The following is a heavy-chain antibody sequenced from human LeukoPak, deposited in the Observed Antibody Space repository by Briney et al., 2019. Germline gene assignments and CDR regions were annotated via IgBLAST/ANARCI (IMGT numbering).Heavy chain of an antibody. V-gene: IGHV4-61*02. CDR3: AKAAIAAAGTAPH. Sequence: SETLSLTCTVSGGSISSGSYYWSWIRQPAGKGLEWIGRIYTSGSTNYNPSLKSRVTISVDTSKNQFSLKLSTVTAADTAVYYCAKAAIAAAGTAPHWGQGTLVTVSS. CDR1: GGSISSGSYY. CDR2: IYTSGST. D-gene: IGHD6-13*01. J-gene: IGHJ4*02.